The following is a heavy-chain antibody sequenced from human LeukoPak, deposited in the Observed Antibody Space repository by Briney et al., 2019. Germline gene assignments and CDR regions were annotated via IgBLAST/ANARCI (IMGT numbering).Heavy chain of an antibody. J-gene: IGHJ3*02. CDR1: GFTFSSYG. CDR2: IRYDGSNK. V-gene: IGHV3-30*02. D-gene: IGHD2-2*02. CDR3: AKGYCSSTSSYIAARQYDAFDI. Sequence: GGSLRLSCAASGFTFSSYGMHWVRQAPGKGLEWVAFIRYDGSNKYYADSVKGRFTISRDNSKNTLYLQMNSLRAEDTAVYYCAKGYCSSTSSYIAARQYDAFDIWGQGTMVTVSS.